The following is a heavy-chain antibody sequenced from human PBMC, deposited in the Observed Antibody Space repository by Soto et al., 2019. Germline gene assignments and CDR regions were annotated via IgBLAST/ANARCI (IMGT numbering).Heavy chain of an antibody. CDR3: ARRGWSSTPHYYYYYGMDV. CDR2: ISAYNGNT. D-gene: IGHD2-15*01. V-gene: IGHV1-18*01. Sequence: QVQLVQSGAEVKKPGASVKVSCKASGYTFTSYGISWVRQAPGQGLEWMGWISAYNGNTNYAQKLQGRVTMTTDTTTSTDYMEMRSLRSDDTAVYYCARRGWSSTPHYYYYYGMDVWGQGTTVTVSS. CDR1: GYTFTSYG. J-gene: IGHJ6*02.